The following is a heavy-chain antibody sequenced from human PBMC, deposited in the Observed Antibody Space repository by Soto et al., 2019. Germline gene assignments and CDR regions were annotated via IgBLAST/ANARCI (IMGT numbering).Heavy chain of an antibody. J-gene: IGHJ4*02. CDR1: KFTFSNYG. V-gene: IGHV3-33*01. Sequence: QVQLVESGGAVVQPGRSLRLSCAASKFTFSNYGMHWVCQAPGQGLEWVAFIWYDGSNKYYADSVRGRFTISRDNSKNTLYLEMNSLRAEDTALYYCARASCQTPVTTNDYWGQGTLVTVSS. CDR2: IWYDGSNK. CDR3: ARASCQTPVTTNDY. D-gene: IGHD4-17*01.